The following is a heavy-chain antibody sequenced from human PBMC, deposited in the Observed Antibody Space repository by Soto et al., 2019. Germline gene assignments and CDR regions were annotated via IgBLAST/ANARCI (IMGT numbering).Heavy chain of an antibody. Sequence: QVHLVQSGAEVKKPGASVKVSCKASGYTFTSYGITWVRQTPGQGLEGMGWISAHNGNTDYAQKNQGRVIVTRATSTSTAYMELRSLRSDDTAVYYCARGRYGDYWGQGALVTVSS. D-gene: IGHD1-1*01. CDR1: GYTFTSYG. CDR3: ARGRYGDY. V-gene: IGHV1-18*01. J-gene: IGHJ4*02. CDR2: ISAHNGNT.